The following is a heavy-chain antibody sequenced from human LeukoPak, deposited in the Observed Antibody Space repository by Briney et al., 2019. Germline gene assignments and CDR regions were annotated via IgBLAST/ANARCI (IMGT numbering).Heavy chain of an antibody. CDR2: IDWGDDE. V-gene: IGHV2-70*11. Sequence: GPALANPTHTLTLTCTFSRFSLSASGMSVHWIRQPPVKALEWVARIDWGDDEYYRKSLKSRLTISKDESKNQVVLTMTNMGAMDTAVYFCARSARGFFDHWGQGTLVTVSA. CDR3: ARSARGFFDH. J-gene: IGHJ4*02. CDR1: RFSLSASGMS.